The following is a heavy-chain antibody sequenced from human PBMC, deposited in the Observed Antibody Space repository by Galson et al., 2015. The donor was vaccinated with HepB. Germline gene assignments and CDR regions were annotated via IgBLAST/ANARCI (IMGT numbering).Heavy chain of an antibody. Sequence: SLRLSCAASGFTFSSYSMNWARQAPGKGLEWVSSISSSSSYIYYADSVKGRFTISRDNAKNSLYLQMNSLRAEDTAVYYCARSRIVGDLPYYYYGMDVWGQGTTVTVSS. D-gene: IGHD1-26*01. CDR1: GFTFSSYS. J-gene: IGHJ6*02. V-gene: IGHV3-21*01. CDR2: ISSSSSYI. CDR3: ARSRIVGDLPYYYYGMDV.